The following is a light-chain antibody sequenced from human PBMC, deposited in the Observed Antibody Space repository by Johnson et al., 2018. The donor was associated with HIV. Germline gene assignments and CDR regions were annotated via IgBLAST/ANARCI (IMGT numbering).Light chain of an antibody. Sequence: QSVLTQPPSVSAATGQKVTISCSGSSSNIGNNYVSWYQQLPGTAPKLLIYENNKRPSGIPDRFYGSKSGTSATLGITGLQTGDEADYYCGTWDSSLSASYVVGTGTKVTVL. J-gene: IGLJ1*01. CDR3: GTWDSSLSASYV. V-gene: IGLV1-51*02. CDR2: ENN. CDR1: SSNIGNNY.